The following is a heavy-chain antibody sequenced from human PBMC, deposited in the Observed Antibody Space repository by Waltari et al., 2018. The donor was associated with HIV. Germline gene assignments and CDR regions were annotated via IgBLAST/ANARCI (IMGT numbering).Heavy chain of an antibody. V-gene: IGHV1-8*01. CDR1: GYTFTNYD. Sequence: QVQLVQSGAEVKKPGASVKVSCKASGYTFTNYDINWVRQATGHGLEWMGWMNPNSGNTGYAQKVQGRVTMTRNTSISTAYMELSSLRSEDTAVYYCARGYSYDRSGEAFDIWGQGTMVTVSS. J-gene: IGHJ3*02. CDR2: MNPNSGNT. CDR3: ARGYSYDRSGEAFDI. D-gene: IGHD3-22*01.